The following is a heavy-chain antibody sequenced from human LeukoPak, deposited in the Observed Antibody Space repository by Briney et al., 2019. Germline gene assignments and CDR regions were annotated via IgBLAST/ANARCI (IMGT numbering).Heavy chain of an antibody. CDR1: GGSISSSSYY. CDR3: ARVRPVWFGESYYFDY. J-gene: IGHJ4*02. V-gene: IGHV4-39*01. CDR2: IYYSGST. Sequence: TSETLSLTCTVSGGSISSSSYYWGRLRQPPVKGLEWIGKIYYSGSTDYNPSLKSRVTISVDTSKNQFCLKLSSVTAADTAVYYCARVRPVWFGESYYFDYWGQGTLVTVSS. D-gene: IGHD3-10*01.